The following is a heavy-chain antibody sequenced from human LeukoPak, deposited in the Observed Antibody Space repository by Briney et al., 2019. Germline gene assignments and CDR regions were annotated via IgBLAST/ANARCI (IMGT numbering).Heavy chain of an antibody. CDR2: IYYSGST. V-gene: IGHV4-39*01. CDR3: ARQRRAAADAFDI. Sequence: PSETLSLTCTVSGGSISSSSYYWGWIRQPPGKGLEWIGSIYYSGSTYYNPSLKSRVTISVDTSKNQFSLKLSSVTAADTAVYYCARQRRAAADAFDIWGQGTMVTVSS. CDR1: GGSISSSSYY. J-gene: IGHJ3*02. D-gene: IGHD6-13*01.